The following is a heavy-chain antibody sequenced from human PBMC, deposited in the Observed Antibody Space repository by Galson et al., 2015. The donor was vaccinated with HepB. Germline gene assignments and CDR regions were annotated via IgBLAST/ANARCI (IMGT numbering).Heavy chain of an antibody. CDR1: GYTFSDYD. J-gene: IGHJ4*02. CDR2: ISGHNGNT. CDR3: TRGAYYESSGYYAPAY. V-gene: IGHV1-18*01. Sequence: SVKVSCKASGYTFSDYDISWVRQAPGQGLEWMGWISGHNGNTKYAQKFQGRVIMTTYTSTNTASMELRSLRSDDTAVYYCTRGAYYESSGYYAPAYWGQGTLVTVSS. D-gene: IGHD3-22*01.